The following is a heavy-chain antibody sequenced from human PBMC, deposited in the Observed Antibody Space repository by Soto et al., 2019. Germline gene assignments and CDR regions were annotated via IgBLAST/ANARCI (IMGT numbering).Heavy chain of an antibody. CDR2: AAYSGGT. V-gene: IGHV4-39*01. CDR3: AKVVVGATSHSDFDS. CDR1: GGSIANNNYF. D-gene: IGHD2-15*01. Sequence: PSETLSLTCTVSGGSIANNNYFWGWVRQPPGNGLEWIGSAAYSGGTYKNPSLKSRVTVSVDTSKNQFSLKLTSVTAADTAVYYCAKVVVGATSHSDFDSWGQGTLVTVPS. J-gene: IGHJ4*02.